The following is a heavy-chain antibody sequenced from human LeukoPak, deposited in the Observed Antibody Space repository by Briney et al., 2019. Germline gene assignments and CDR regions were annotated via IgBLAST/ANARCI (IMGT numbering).Heavy chain of an antibody. J-gene: IGHJ2*01. CDR1: GFTFSSYD. CDR3: ARDGYCGGDCFGYFDL. V-gene: IGHV3-13*04. CDR2: IDKVGGT. D-gene: IGHD2-21*02. Sequence: PGGSLRLSCATSGFTFSSYDMHWVRQATGKGLEWVSAIDKVGGTYFAGSVKGRFTISRDNAKNSLYLQMNSLRAEDTAVYYCARDGYCGGDCFGYFDLWGRGTLVTVSS.